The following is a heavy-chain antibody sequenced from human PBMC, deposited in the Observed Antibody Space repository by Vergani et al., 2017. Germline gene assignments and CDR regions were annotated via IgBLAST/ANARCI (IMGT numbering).Heavy chain of an antibody. CDR2: ISYDGSNK. J-gene: IGHJ4*02. Sequence: VQLLESGGGLVQPGGSLRLSCAASGFTFSSYAMHWVRQAPGKGLEWVAVISYDGSNKYYADSVKGRFTISRDNSKNTLYLQMNSLRAEDTAVYYCARFPGSRTFDYWGQGTLVTVSS. D-gene: IGHD6-13*01. V-gene: IGHV3-30-3*01. CDR3: ARFPGSRTFDY. CDR1: GFTFSSYA.